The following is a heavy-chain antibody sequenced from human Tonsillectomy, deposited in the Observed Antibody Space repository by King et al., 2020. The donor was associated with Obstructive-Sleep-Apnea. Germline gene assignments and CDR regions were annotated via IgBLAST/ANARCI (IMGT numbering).Heavy chain of an antibody. CDR2: ISGSGGST. CDR1: GFTFSSYA. Sequence: VQSGGSLRLSCAASGFTFSSYAMSWVRQAPGKGLEWVSAISGSGGSTYYADSVKGRFTISRDNSKNTLYLQMNSLRAEDTAVYYCARKPHYYDSSGSYFDYWGQGTLVTVSS. V-gene: IGHV3-23*01. D-gene: IGHD3-22*01. CDR3: ARKPHYYDSSGSYFDY. J-gene: IGHJ4*02.